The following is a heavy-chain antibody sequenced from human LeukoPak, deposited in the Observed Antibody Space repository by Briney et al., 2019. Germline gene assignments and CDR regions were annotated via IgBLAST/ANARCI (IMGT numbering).Heavy chain of an antibody. CDR3: ARVTGYMIEDYFDY. V-gene: IGHV4-39*07. Sequence: SETLSLTCTVSGGSISITSYYWGWIRQPPGTGLEWIGSMYSSGSTYYNPSLKSRVTISVDTSKNQFSLKLSSVTAADTAVYYCARVTGYMIEDYFDYWGQGTLVTVSS. CDR1: GGSISITSYY. CDR2: MYSSGST. D-gene: IGHD3-22*01. J-gene: IGHJ4*02.